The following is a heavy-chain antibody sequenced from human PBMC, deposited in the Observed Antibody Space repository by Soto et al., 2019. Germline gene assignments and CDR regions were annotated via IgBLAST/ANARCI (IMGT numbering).Heavy chain of an antibody. CDR1: GYTFPSYY. Sequence: GASVKVSCKASGYTFPSYYMHLVRQAPGQRLEWMGIINPSGGSTSYAQKFQGRVTMTRDTSTSTVYMELSSLRSEDTAVYYCARAFKYYYDSSGPRRGALDVWGQGTTVTVSS. CDR2: INPSGGST. CDR3: ARAFKYYYDSSGPRRGALDV. V-gene: IGHV1-46*01. J-gene: IGHJ6*02. D-gene: IGHD3-22*01.